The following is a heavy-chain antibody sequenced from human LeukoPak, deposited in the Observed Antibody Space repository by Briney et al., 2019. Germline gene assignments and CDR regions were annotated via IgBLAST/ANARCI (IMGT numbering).Heavy chain of an antibody. Sequence: GGSLRLSCAASGFTFSNYAMSWVRRAPGKGLEWVSTFTGSGDDTYYADSVKGRFTISRDNSKNTLYLQMNSLRADDTAVYYCAKDIVLIPAAAFDYWGQGTLVTVSS. CDR1: GFTFSNYA. J-gene: IGHJ4*02. D-gene: IGHD2-2*01. CDR3: AKDIVLIPAAAFDY. V-gene: IGHV3-23*01. CDR2: FTGSGDDT.